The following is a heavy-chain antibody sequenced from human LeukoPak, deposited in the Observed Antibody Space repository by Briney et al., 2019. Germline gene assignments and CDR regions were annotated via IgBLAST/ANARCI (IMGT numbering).Heavy chain of an antibody. Sequence: ASVKVSCKASGYIFTSYFMHWVRQAPGQGLEWMGWINPNSGGTNYAQKFQGRVTMTRDASIITAYMELSRLRSDDTAVYYCASALSISDAFDIWGQGTMVTVSS. D-gene: IGHD5/OR15-5a*01. J-gene: IGHJ3*02. CDR2: INPNSGGT. V-gene: IGHV1-2*02. CDR1: GYIFTSYF. CDR3: ASALSISDAFDI.